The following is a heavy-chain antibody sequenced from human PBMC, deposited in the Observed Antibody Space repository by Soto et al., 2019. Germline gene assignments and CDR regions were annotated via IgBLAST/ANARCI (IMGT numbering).Heavy chain of an antibody. J-gene: IGHJ4*02. V-gene: IGHV3-23*01. CDR1: GLTFSSYA. CDR2: ISGSGGST. D-gene: IGHD5-18*01. CDR3: TRDTAMVSPTFHS. Sequence: RRSLRLSSRGSGLTFSSYAMSWVRQAPGKGLEWVSAISGSGGSTYYADSVKGRFTISRDNSKNTLYLQMNSLRAEYTTVYYYTRDTAMVSPTFHSWGQGP.